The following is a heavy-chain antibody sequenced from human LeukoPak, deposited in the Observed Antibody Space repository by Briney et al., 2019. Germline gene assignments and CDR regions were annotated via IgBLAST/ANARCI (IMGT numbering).Heavy chain of an antibody. J-gene: IGHJ6*03. CDR1: GGSISTSSYY. V-gene: IGHV4-61*05. CDR2: IYYSGST. Sequence: SETLSLTCTVSGGSISTSSYYWGWVRQPPGKGLEWIGYIYYSGSTNYNPSLKSRVTISVDTSKNQFSLKLSSVTAADTAVYYCARDRHDFWSGYYQSSYYYYMDVWGKGTTVTVSS. CDR3: ARDRHDFWSGYYQSSYYYYMDV. D-gene: IGHD3-3*01.